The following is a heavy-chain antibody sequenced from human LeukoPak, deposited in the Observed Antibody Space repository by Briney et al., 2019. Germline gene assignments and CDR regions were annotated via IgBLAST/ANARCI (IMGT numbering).Heavy chain of an antibody. J-gene: IGHJ5*02. CDR1: GLTFSSYG. D-gene: IGHD2-2*01. V-gene: IGHV3-30*18. Sequence: PGGSLRLSCAASGLTFSSYGMHWVRQAPGKGLEWVAVISYDGTIRNYADSVKGRFTISRDNSKNTLYLQMNSLTAEDTALYYCAKGGCSSTTCYLANPWGQGTLVIVSS. CDR3: AKGGCSSTTCYLANP. CDR2: ISYDGTIR.